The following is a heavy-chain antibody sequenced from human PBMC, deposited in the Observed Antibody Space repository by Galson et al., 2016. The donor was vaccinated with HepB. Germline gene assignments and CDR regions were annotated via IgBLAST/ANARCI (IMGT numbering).Heavy chain of an antibody. Sequence: SETLSHTCAVNGGSFSAYFWTWIRQPPGKGLEWIGEIDYSGNTKYNPSLKGRFTMSVDTSKTQFSLKLSSVTAADTAVYYCARHSHTVGLDFWGQGTLVTVSS. CDR2: IDYSGNT. CDR1: GGSFSAYF. CDR3: ARHSHTVGLDF. J-gene: IGHJ4*02. V-gene: IGHV4-34*01. D-gene: IGHD1-26*01.